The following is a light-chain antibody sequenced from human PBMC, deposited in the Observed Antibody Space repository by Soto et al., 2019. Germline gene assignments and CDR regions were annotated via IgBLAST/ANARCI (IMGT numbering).Light chain of an antibody. Sequence: DIQMTQSPSTLSASVGDRVTITCRASQSISSWLAWYQQKPGKAPKLLIYKASSLESGVPSRFSGSGSGTEFTLTISSLQPDDFATYYCQQDNSLWTVGQGTKVEIK. CDR1: QSISSW. CDR3: QQDNSLWT. V-gene: IGKV1-5*03. J-gene: IGKJ1*01. CDR2: KAS.